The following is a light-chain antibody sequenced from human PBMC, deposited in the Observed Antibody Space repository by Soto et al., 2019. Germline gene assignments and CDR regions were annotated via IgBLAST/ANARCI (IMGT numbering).Light chain of an antibody. CDR3: QHDNSYSEV. CDR2: KAS. Sequence: IQMTQSPSTLSGSVGDRVTITCRASQTISSWLAWYQQKPGKAPKLLIYKASTLKSGVPSRFSGSGSGTEFTLTISSLQPDDFATYYCQHDNSYSEVFGQGTKVDIK. J-gene: IGKJ1*01. V-gene: IGKV1-5*03. CDR1: QTISSW.